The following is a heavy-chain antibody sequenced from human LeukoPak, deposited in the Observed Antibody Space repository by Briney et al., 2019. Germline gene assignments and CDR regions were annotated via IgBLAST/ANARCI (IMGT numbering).Heavy chain of an antibody. J-gene: IGHJ4*02. CDR3: ARGDRYCGGDCSDY. D-gene: IGHD2-21*02. Sequence: GGSLRLSCAASGFTLSSYSMNWVRQAPGKGLEWVSSISSSSSYIYYADSVKGRFTISRDNAKNSLYLQMNSLRAEDTAVYYCARGDRYCGGDCSDYWGQGTLVTVSS. CDR2: ISSSSSYI. V-gene: IGHV3-21*01. CDR1: GFTLSSYS.